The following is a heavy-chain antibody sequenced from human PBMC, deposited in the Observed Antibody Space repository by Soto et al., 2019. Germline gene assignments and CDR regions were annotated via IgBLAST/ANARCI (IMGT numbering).Heavy chain of an antibody. Sequence: SETLSLTCAVSGGSISSGGYSWSWIRQPPGKGLEWIGYIYHSGSTYYNPSLKSRVTISVDRSKNQFSLKLSSVTAADTAVYYCARVSRKYYYDSSGYFDYWGQGTLVTVSS. CDR2: IYHSGST. V-gene: IGHV4-30-2*01. CDR3: ARVSRKYYYDSSGYFDY. CDR1: GGSISSGGYS. J-gene: IGHJ4*02. D-gene: IGHD3-22*01.